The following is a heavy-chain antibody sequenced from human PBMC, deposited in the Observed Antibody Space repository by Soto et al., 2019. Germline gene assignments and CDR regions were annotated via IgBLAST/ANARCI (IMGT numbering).Heavy chain of an antibody. D-gene: IGHD3-10*01. V-gene: IGHV3-30*18. CDR2: ISYDGSNK. CDR1: GFTFSSYG. CDR3: AKEGYYGSVSYWCDY. J-gene: IGHJ4*02. Sequence: GGSLRLSCAASGFTFSSYGMHWVRQAPGKGLEWVAVISYDGSNKYYADSVKGRFAISRDNSKNTLYLQMNSLRAEDTAVYYCAKEGYYGSVSYWCDYWGQGTLVTVSS.